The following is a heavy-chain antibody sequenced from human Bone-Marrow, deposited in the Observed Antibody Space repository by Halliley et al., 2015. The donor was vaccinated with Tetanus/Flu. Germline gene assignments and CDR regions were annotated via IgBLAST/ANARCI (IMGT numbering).Heavy chain of an antibody. Sequence: SLRLSCTVSGASLSSTNCWGWVRQPPGKGLEWIGEICHDGSTNYNPSLKSRVTISVDTSKNQFSLKLSSVTAADTAVYYCARGGATVGGTAFDPWGQGTLVTVSS. CDR1: GASLSSTNC. V-gene: IGHV4-4*02. CDR2: ICHDGST. J-gene: IGHJ5*02. CDR3: ARGGATVGGTAFDP. D-gene: IGHD3-16*01.